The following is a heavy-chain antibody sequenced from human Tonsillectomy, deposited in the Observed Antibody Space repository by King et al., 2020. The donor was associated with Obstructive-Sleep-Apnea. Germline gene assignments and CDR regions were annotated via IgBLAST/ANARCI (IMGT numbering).Heavy chain of an antibody. V-gene: IGHV2-70*11. J-gene: IGHJ6*02. CDR3: ARIHYDSGSYLMDV. D-gene: IGHD3-10*01. CDR2: IDWEDDE. Sequence: RVTLKESGPALVKPTQTLTLTCTFSGFSLTTTGMSVSWIRQPPGKALEWLARIDWEDDEYYSPSLRTRLTISQDTSKNQVVLTMTDMDPVDTGTYYCARIHYDSGSYLMDVWGQGTTVTVSS. CDR1: GFSLTTTGMS.